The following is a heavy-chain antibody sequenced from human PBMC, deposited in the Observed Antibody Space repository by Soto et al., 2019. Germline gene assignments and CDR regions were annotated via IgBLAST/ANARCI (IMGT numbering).Heavy chain of an antibody. Sequence: EVQLVESGGGLVQPGGSLRLSCVASGFTLSTYWMNWVRQAPGKGLEWVANIKQDESEKYYVDSVKGRFTISRDNAKNSLYLERNRLRAEDTAVYYCARGGGKYYGTSGGGRMDVWGQGTTVTVSS. CDR3: ARGGGKYYGTSGGGRMDV. V-gene: IGHV3-7*01. D-gene: IGHD3-22*01. J-gene: IGHJ6*02. CDR2: IKQDESEK. CDR1: GFTLSTYW.